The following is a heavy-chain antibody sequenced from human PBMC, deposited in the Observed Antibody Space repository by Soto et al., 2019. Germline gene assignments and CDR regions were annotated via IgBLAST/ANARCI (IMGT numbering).Heavy chain of an antibody. CDR3: ARDPYLYNCNDDVEHDFYYNGMDV. Sequence: PSETLSLTCAVYGGSFSGYYWSWIRQPPGKGLEWIGEINHSGSTNYNPSLKSRVTISVDTSKNQFSLKLSSVTAADTAVYYCARDPYLYNCNDDVEHDFYYNGMDVWGQGTTVTVSS. D-gene: IGHD1-20*01. CDR1: GGSFSGYY. J-gene: IGHJ6*02. CDR2: INHSGST. V-gene: IGHV4-34*01.